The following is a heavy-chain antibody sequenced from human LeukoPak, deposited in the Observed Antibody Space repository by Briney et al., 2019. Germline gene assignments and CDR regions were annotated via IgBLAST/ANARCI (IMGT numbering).Heavy chain of an antibody. J-gene: IGHJ4*02. D-gene: IGHD1-20*01. CDR1: GFTFSSYA. V-gene: IGHV3-23*01. Sequence: GGSLRLSCAASGFTFSSYALSWVRQAPGRGLEWVSSISDSGVSTFYADSVKGRFTISRDNSKNTLYLQMSSLRAEDTAVYYCAKPKDNSLYCFDYWGQGTLVTVSS. CDR2: ISDSGVST. CDR3: AKPKDNSLYCFDY.